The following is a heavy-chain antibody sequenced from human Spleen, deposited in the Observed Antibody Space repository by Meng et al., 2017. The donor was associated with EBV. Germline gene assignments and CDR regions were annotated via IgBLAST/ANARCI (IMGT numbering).Heavy chain of an antibody. CDR3: ARRHYSDSSGYYYPDY. D-gene: IGHD3-22*01. J-gene: IGHJ4*02. V-gene: IGHV1-18*01. CDR1: GYTFISYG. Sequence: QVQLVESGAEVKKPGASVKVSCKASGYTFISYGITWVRQAPGQGLEWMGWISVYNGNTNYVQKLQGRVTMTTDTSTSTAYMELRSLRSDDTAVYYCARRHYSDSSGYYYPDYWGQGTLVTASS. CDR2: ISVYNGNT.